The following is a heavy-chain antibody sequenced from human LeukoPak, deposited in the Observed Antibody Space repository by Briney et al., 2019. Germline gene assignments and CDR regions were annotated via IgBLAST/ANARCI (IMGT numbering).Heavy chain of an antibody. J-gene: IGHJ4*02. CDR3: ARGGPRGYSYGAIDY. V-gene: IGHV3-74*01. CDR2: INSDGSST. CDR1: GFTFSSYW. D-gene: IGHD5-18*01. Sequence: PGGSLRLSCAASGFTFSSYWMHWVRPAPGKGLVWVSRINSDGSSTSYADSVKGRFTISRDNAKNTLYLQMNSLRAEDTAVYYCARGGPRGYSYGAIDYWGQGTLVTVSS.